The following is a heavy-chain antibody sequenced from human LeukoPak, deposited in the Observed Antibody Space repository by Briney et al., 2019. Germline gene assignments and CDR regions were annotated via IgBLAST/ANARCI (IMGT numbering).Heavy chain of an antibody. Sequence: PSQTLSLTCAVSGGSISSGGYSWSWIRQPPGKGLEWIGYIYHSGSTYYNPSLKSRVTISVDRSKNQFSLKLSSVTAADTAVYYCARSGKRYCSSTSCYVYYFDYWGQGTLVTVSS. CDR2: IYHSGST. D-gene: IGHD2-2*01. CDR1: GGSISSGGYS. J-gene: IGHJ4*02. CDR3: ARSGKRYCSSTSCYVYYFDY. V-gene: IGHV4-30-2*01.